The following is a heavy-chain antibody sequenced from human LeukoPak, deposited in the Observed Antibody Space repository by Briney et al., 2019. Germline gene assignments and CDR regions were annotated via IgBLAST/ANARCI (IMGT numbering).Heavy chain of an antibody. CDR3: ARSTFLSDAFDI. Sequence: GGSLRLSCAASGFTVSDNFMSWVRQAPGKGLEWLSVIYIGGSPYYADSAKGRFTISRDNSKNTLYLQMNSLRAEDTAVYYCARSTFLSDAFDIWGQGTMVTVSS. V-gene: IGHV3-66*01. J-gene: IGHJ3*02. CDR2: IYIGGSP. CDR1: GFTVSDNF.